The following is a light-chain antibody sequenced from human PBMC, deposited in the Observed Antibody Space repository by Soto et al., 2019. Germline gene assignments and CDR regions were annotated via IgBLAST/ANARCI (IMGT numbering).Light chain of an antibody. Sequence: QSVLTQPASVSGSPGQSITISCTGTSSDVGSYNLVSWYQQHPGKAPKLMIYEDNKRPSGVSNRFSGSKSGNTASLTISGLQAEDEAHYYCCSYAPISTVVFGGGT. J-gene: IGLJ3*02. CDR2: EDN. CDR3: CSYAPISTVV. V-gene: IGLV2-23*01. CDR1: SSDVGSYNL.